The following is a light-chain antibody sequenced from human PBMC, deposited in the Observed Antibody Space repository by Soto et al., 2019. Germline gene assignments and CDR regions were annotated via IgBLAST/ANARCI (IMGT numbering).Light chain of an antibody. J-gene: IGLJ1*01. CDR2: NVY. CDR1: SSDVGGYNS. CDR3: SSYTYSSTYL. V-gene: IGLV2-14*03. Sequence: QSALTQPASVSGSPGQSITISCTGTSSDVGGYNSVSWYQHHPGKAPKLMIYNVYNRPSGVFHRFSGSKSGSTASLTISGLQAEDEADYYCSSYTYSSTYLFGTGTK.